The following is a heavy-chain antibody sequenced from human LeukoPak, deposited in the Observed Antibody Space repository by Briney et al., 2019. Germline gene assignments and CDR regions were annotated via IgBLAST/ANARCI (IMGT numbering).Heavy chain of an antibody. Sequence: PSETLSLTCTVSGGSISGYYYNWIRQPPGKGLEWIGYIYYRGSNHYNPSLKGRVTISLDTSKNQFSLKLSSVTTADTAVYYCARSVVTLYWYFDLWGRGTLVTVSS. V-gene: IGHV4-59*01. CDR1: GGSISGYY. CDR2: IYYRGSN. J-gene: IGHJ2*01. D-gene: IGHD4-23*01. CDR3: ARSVVTLYWYFDL.